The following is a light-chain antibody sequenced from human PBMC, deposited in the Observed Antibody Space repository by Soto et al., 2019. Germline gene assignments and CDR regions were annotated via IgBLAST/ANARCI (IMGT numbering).Light chain of an antibody. CDR3: ATWDDSLSGPV. J-gene: IGLJ2*01. CDR2: TNN. CDR1: TSNIGSKT. Sequence: QSVLTQPPSASGTPGQRVTISCSGSTSNIGSKTVSWYQQLPGSAPRVLIYTNNQRPSGVPDRFSGSKSGTSASLAISGLQFEDEADYYCATWDDSLSGPVFGGGTKLTVL. V-gene: IGLV1-44*01.